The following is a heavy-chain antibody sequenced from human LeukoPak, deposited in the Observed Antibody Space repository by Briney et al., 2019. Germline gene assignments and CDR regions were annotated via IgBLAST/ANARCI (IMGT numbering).Heavy chain of an antibody. CDR3: VMTAGPPTDH. J-gene: IGHJ4*01. CDR2: ISAGGYPI. Sequence: PGGSLRLSCTGSGFTFNDYYMSWVRQAPGKGLEWLSFISAGGYPIYYSDSLRGRFTISRDTPKNSLYLQMNSLRVEDTAVYYCVMTAGPPTDHWGQGALVTVSS. V-gene: IGHV3-11*04. CDR1: GFTFNDYY.